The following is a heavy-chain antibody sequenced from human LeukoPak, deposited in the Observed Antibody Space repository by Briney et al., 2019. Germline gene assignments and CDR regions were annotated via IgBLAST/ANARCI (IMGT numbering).Heavy chain of an antibody. Sequence: PSETLSLTCTVSGGSISSYYWSWIRQPPGKGLEWIGYIYYSGSTNYNPSLKSRVTISVDTSKNQFSLKLSSVTAADTAVYYCAREPHRSVYYYGMDVWGQGTTVTVSS. V-gene: IGHV4-59*12. CDR3: AREPHRSVYYYGMDV. CDR1: GGSISSYY. J-gene: IGHJ6*02. CDR2: IYYSGST.